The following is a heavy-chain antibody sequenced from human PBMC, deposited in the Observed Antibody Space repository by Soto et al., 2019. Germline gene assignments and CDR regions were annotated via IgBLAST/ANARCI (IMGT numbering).Heavy chain of an antibody. D-gene: IGHD6-6*01. CDR3: ARQAHSSSSETYYYSGMDV. V-gene: IGHV5-51*01. CDR2: IYPGDSDT. Sequence: LWESLKVSRMCSVFRFPTYCVGWVRQGPGKGVEWMGIIYPGDSDTRYSPSFQGQVTISADKSISTAYLQWSSLKASDTATYYCARQAHSSSSETYYYSGMDVWGQGTTVTVSS. J-gene: IGHJ6*02. CDR1: VFRFPTYC.